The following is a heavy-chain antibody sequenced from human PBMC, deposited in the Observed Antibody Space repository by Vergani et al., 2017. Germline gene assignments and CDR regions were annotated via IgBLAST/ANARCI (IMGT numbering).Heavy chain of an antibody. CDR3: ARLPRGLRGMSLEY. Sequence: EVRLVQSGPEVKKPGESVKISCETSGYTFTNYWVAWVRQRPGKGLEWMGRIFPGDADTRYSPSFEGQVTISADTSTSTAYVQWPSLKASDTAVYFCARLPRGLRGMSLEYWGQGTLVTVPS. CDR1: GYTFTNYW. V-gene: IGHV5-51*01. CDR2: IFPGDADT. D-gene: IGHD3-10*01. J-gene: IGHJ4*02.